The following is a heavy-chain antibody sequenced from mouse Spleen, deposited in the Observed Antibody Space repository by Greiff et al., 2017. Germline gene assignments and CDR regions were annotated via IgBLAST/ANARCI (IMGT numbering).Heavy chain of an antibody. CDR2: IVPSDSYT. D-gene: IGHD4-1*01. CDR3: ARACDVVLGDFAC. J-gene: IGHJ3*01. Sequence: VQLQQPGAELVMPGASVKLSCKASGYTFTSYWMQWVKQRPGHGLEWIGEIVPSDSYTNYNQKFKGKATLTVDKSSSTAYMQLSSLTSEDSAVYYCARACDVVLGDFACWGEGTLVTVSA. CDR1: GYTFTSYW. V-gene: IGHV1-69*01.